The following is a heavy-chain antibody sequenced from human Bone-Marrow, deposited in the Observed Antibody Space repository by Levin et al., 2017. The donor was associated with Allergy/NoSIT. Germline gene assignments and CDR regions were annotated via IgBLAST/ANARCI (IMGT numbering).Heavy chain of an antibody. CDR3: ARRRTGHNTYCSGGTFHNYYYYYMDV. V-gene: IGHV1-2*02. CDR1: GYTFSGHY. Sequence: ASVKVSCKASGYTFSGHYIHWVRQAPGQGLEWMGWINPNSGGTNYEQKFQVRVTMTRDTSISTAYMQLNRLTSDDTAVYYCARRRTGHNTYCSGGTFHNYYYYYMDVWGKGTTVTVSS. J-gene: IGHJ6*03. D-gene: IGHD2-15*01. CDR2: INPNSGGT.